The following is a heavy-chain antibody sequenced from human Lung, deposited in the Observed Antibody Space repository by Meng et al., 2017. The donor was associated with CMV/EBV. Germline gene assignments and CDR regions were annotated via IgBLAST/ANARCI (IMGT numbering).Heavy chain of an antibody. CDR2: ISNTGRTI. CDR3: ARDPAELGYYVGSGYFDL. CDR1: FAAYF. Sequence: FAAYFISWVRRAPVKGLEWISFISNTGRTIYDSDSVKGRFTISRDNAKNSLYLQMDNLKIEDTALYYCARDPAELGYYVGSGYFDLWGPGTLVTVSS. D-gene: IGHD3-10*02. V-gene: IGHV3-11*01. J-gene: IGHJ4*02.